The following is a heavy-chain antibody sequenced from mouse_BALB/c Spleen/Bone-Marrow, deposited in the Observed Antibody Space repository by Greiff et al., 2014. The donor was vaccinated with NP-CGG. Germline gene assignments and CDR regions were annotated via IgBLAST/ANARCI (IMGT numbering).Heavy chain of an antibody. D-gene: IGHD2-14*01. Sequence: DVKLQESGAELVKPGASVKLSCTASGFNIKDTYLHWVKQRPEQGLDWIGRIDPAIFTKYDPKFQGKATITADTSSNTAYLHLSSLTSEDTAVYYCASYRCGWYFDVWGAGTTVTVSS. CDR3: ASYRCGWYFDV. CDR2: IDPAIFT. J-gene: IGHJ1*01. V-gene: IGHV14-3*02. CDR1: GFNIKDTY.